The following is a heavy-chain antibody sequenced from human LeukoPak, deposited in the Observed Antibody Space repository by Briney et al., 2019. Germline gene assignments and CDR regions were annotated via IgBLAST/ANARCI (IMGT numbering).Heavy chain of an antibody. CDR3: AKAQAPTGRNLFDP. V-gene: IGHV3-23*01. Sequence: GGSLRLSCAASGFTFRSFAMSWVRQAPGKGLEWVSAISDYTYYADSVKGRFTISRDNSKNTLCLQMDSLRTEDTAIYYCAKAQAPTGRNLFDPWGQGTLVTVSS. J-gene: IGHJ5*02. D-gene: IGHD1-1*01. CDR2: ISDYT. CDR1: GFTFRSFA.